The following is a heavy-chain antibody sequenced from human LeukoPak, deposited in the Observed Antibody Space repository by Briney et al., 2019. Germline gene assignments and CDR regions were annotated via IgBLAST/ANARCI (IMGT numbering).Heavy chain of an antibody. Sequence: GGSLRLSCAASGFTFSSYAMSWVRQVPGKGLEWVSVISGSGDNTYYADSVKGRFTISRDISTDTLWLQIDSLRTEDTAVYYCAKGPLRGTAAAIDYWGQGTLVTVSS. V-gene: IGHV3-23*01. CDR1: GFTFSSYA. CDR2: ISGSGDNT. D-gene: IGHD2-2*01. J-gene: IGHJ4*02. CDR3: AKGPLRGTAAAIDY.